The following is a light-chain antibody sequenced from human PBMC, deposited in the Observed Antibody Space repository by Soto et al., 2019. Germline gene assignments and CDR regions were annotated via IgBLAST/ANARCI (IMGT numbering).Light chain of an antibody. V-gene: IGKV3-20*01. CDR1: QSLAGNY. Sequence: EIVLAQSPGTLSLSPGEIATLSCRASQSLAGNYLAWYQQKPGHAPRLLIDGASTRATGTPDRFSGGGCLTDFILTNSRLETEDFGGYYSNKYGTSPRITFDGGTKV. CDR2: GAS. CDR3: NKYGTSPRIT. J-gene: IGKJ4*01.